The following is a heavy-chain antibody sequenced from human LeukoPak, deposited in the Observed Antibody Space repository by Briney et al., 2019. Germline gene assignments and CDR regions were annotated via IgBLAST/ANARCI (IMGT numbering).Heavy chain of an antibody. CDR2: LYTSGST. CDR3: AREHYYDSSGYSVFDY. CDR1: GGSISSYY. Sequence: PSETLSLTCTVSGGSISSYYWSWIRQPAGKGLEWIGRLYTSGSTNYNPSLKSRVTMSVDTSKNQFSLKLSSVTAADTAVYYCAREHYYDSSGYSVFDYWGQGTLVTVSS. D-gene: IGHD3-22*01. J-gene: IGHJ4*02. V-gene: IGHV4-4*07.